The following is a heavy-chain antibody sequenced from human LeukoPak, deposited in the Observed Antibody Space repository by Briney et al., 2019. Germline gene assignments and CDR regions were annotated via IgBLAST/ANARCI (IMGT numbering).Heavy chain of an antibody. D-gene: IGHD3-22*01. V-gene: IGHV4-31*03. J-gene: IGHJ4*02. CDR3: ARTTNYDPSGLVDY. CDR2: IYYSGST. Sequence: SEPLSLTCTVSGGSISSGGYYWTWIRQHPRKGLEWIGYIYYSGSTYYNPSLKSRVTISVDTSKNQFSLKLSSVTAADTAVYYCARTTNYDPSGLVDYWGQGTLVTVSS. CDR1: GGSISSGGYY.